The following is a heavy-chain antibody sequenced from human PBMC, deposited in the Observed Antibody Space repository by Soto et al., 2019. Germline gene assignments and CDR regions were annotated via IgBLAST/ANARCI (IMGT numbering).Heavy chain of an antibody. D-gene: IGHD5-18*01. J-gene: IGHJ4*02. CDR3: AKDALSGYSYGYFDY. Sequence: PGGSLRLSCAASGFTFSTYGMHWVRQAPGKGLEWVAVISYDGSNKYYADSVKGRFTISRDNSKNTLYLQMNSLRAGDTAVYYCAKDALSGYSYGYFDYWGQGTLVTVSS. CDR1: GFTFSTYG. V-gene: IGHV3-30*18. CDR2: ISYDGSNK.